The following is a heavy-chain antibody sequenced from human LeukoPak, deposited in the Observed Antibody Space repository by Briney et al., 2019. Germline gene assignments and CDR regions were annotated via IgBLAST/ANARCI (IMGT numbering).Heavy chain of an antibody. CDR3: ARGYMIRGVGDAFDI. CDR2: ISTYNGNT. V-gene: IGHV1-18*01. J-gene: IGHJ3*02. CDR1: GYTFTNYG. D-gene: IGHD3-10*01. Sequence: ASVKVSCKASGYTFTNYGISWVRQAPGQGLEWMGWISTYNGNTNYAQKLQGRVTMTTDTSTSTAYMELKRLRSDDTAVYYCARGYMIRGVGDAFDIWGQGTMVTVSS.